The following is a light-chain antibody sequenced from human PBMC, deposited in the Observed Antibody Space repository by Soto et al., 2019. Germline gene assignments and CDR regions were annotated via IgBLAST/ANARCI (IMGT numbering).Light chain of an antibody. CDR3: QQYNNWPPDRT. CDR1: QRVGSN. V-gene: IGKV3-15*01. CDR2: LAS. Sequence: EIVMTQSPAALSVSPGERATLSCRASQRVGSNLACYQQKPGQAPRLLIYLASHRDNGIPARLSGSRSGTEFNLTISSLQSEDFASYFCQQYNNWPPDRTFGQGTKVEIK. J-gene: IGKJ1*01.